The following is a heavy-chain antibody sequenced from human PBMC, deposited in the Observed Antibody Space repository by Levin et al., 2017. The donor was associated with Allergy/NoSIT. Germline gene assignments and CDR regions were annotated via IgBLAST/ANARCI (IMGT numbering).Heavy chain of an antibody. CDR3: AREEAPDY. CDR2: INPNSGGT. Sequence: GESLKISCKASGYTFTGYYMHWVRQAPGQGLEWMGWINPNSGGTNYAQKFQGRVTMTRDTSISTAYMELSRLRSDDTAVYYCAREEAPDYWGQGTLVTVSS. CDR1: GYTFTGYY. J-gene: IGHJ4*02. V-gene: IGHV1-2*02.